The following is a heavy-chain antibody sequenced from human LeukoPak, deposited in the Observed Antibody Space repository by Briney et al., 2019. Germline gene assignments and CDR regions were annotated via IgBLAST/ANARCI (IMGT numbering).Heavy chain of an antibody. CDR2: ISSSVSTI. CDR3: ARDRNAHCSSTSCYVDY. J-gene: IGHJ4*02. Sequence: NAGGSLRLSCAASGFTFSDYYMSWIRQAPGKGLEWVSYISSSVSTIYYAHSVKGRFTISRDNAKSTLYLQMNSLRAEDTAVYYCARDRNAHCSSTSCYVDYWGQGTLVTVSS. CDR1: GFTFSDYY. D-gene: IGHD2-2*01. V-gene: IGHV3-11*01.